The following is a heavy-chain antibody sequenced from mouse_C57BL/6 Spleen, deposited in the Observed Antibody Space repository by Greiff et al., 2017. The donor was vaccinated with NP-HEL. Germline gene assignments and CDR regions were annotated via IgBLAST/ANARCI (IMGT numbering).Heavy chain of an antibody. J-gene: IGHJ1*03. CDR2: IYPGSGST. Sequence: QVQLKQPGAELVKPGASVKMSCKASGYTFTSYWITWVKQRPGQGLEWIGDIYPGSGSTNYNEKFKSKATLTVDTSSSTAYMQLSSLTSEDSAVYYCARSGNWERYFDVWGTGTTVTVSS. CDR3: ARSGNWERYFDV. D-gene: IGHD4-1*01. CDR1: GYTFTSYW. V-gene: IGHV1-55*01.